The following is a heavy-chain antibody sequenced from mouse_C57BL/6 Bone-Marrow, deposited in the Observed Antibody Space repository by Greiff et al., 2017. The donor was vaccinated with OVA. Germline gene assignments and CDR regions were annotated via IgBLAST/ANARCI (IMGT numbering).Heavy chain of an antibody. D-gene: IGHD2-1*01. J-gene: IGHJ1*03. CDR1: FYTFTSSW. Sequence: QVQLQQPGAELVMPGASVQLSCQASFYTFTSSWMHWVKQRPGQGLEWIGEIDPSDSYTNYNQKFKGKSTLTVDKSSSTAYMQLSSLTSEDSAVYYCARRGNGGYFDVWGTGTTVTVSS. CDR3: ARRGNGGYFDV. CDR2: IDPSDSYT. V-gene: IGHV1-69*01.